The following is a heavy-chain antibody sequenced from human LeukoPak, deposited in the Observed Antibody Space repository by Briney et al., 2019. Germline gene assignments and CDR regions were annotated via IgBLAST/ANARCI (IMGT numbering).Heavy chain of an antibody. CDR2: INWNGGST. D-gene: IGHD5-18*01. CDR3: AGEGYSYGYYYYYYMDV. J-gene: IGHJ6*03. V-gene: IGHV3-20*04. Sequence: PGGSLRLSCAASGFTFDDYGMSWVRQAPGKGLEWVSGINWNGGSTGYADSVKGRFTISRDNAKNSLYLQMNSLRAEDTALYYCAGEGYSYGYYYYYYMDVWGKGTTVTVSS. CDR1: GFTFDDYG.